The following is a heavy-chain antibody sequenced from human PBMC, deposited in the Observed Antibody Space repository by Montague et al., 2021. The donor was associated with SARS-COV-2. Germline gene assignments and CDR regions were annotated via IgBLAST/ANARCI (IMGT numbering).Heavy chain of an antibody. CDR2: TYYRSKWFN. J-gene: IGHJ3*01. D-gene: IGHD1-1*01. CDR3: ARTTALAASADGLDV. Sequence: CAISGDSVSSNRASWNWNRQSPSRRLEWLGRTYYRSKWFNDYSVSVSSRITIDPDTSKNVFSLHLRSVTPEDPTVYFCARTTALAASADGLDVWGPGTLISVSS. V-gene: IGHV6-1*01. CDR1: GDSVSSNRAS.